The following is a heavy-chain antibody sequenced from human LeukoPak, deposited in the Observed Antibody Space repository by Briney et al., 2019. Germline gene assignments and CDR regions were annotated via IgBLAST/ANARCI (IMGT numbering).Heavy chain of an antibody. J-gene: IGHJ4*02. CDR3: ARADYGDYYFDY. CDR1: GGSFSGYY. V-gene: IGHV4-34*01. D-gene: IGHD4-17*01. Sequence: SETLSLTCAVYGGSFSGYYWSWIRQPPGKGLEWIGEINHSGSTNYNPSLKSRVTISVDTSKNQFSLKLSSVSAADTAVYYCARADYGDYYFDYWGQGTLVTVSS. CDR2: INHSGST.